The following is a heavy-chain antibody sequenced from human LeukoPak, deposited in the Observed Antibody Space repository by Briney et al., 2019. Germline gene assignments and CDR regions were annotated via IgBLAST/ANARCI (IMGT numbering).Heavy chain of an antibody. D-gene: IGHD3-3*01. CDR2: INHSGST. CDR3: ATGSGYYYYYGMDV. CDR1: GGSFSGYY. Sequence: SETLSLTCAVYGGSFSGYYWSWIRQPPGKGLEWIGEINHSGSTNYNPSLKSRVTKSVDTSKNQFSLKLSSVTAADTAVYYCATGSGYYYYYGMDVWGQGTTVTVSS. J-gene: IGHJ6*02. V-gene: IGHV4-34*01.